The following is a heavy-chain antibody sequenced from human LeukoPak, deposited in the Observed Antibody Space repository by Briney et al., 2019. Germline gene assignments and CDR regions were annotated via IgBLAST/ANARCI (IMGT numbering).Heavy chain of an antibody. J-gene: IGHJ3*02. CDR2: IFSINEK. D-gene: IGHD3-9*01. CDR3: ARIRMGDILTGYFPDAFDI. Sequence: GPTLVNPTETLTRTCTVSWCSLSNARLGVSWIRQPPGNALECLAHIFSINEKSYSTFLKSRLTISKDTSKSQVVLTMTNMDPVDTATYYCARIRMGDILTGYFPDAFDIWGQGTMVTVSS. V-gene: IGHV2-26*01. CDR1: WCSLSNARLG.